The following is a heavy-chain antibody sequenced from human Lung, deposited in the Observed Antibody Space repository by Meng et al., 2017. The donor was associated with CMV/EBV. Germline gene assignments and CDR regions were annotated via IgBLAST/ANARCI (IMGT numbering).Heavy chain of an antibody. CDR1: GFTVSSNY. Sequence: GGSLRLXCAASGFTVSSNYMSWVRQAPGKGLEWVSGITWNGGMTGYADSVKGRFTISRDNAKNSLYLEMNSLRAEDTALYYCARDREGAMDKVDTSLDYWGQGXLVTVSS. CDR2: ITWNGGMT. V-gene: IGHV3-20*04. D-gene: IGHD5-12*01. CDR3: ARDREGAMDKVDTSLDY. J-gene: IGHJ4*02.